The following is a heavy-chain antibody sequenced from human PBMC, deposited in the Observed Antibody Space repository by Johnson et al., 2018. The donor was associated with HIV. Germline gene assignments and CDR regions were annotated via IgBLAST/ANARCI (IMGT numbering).Heavy chain of an antibody. CDR1: GFTFSSHG. CDR3: AKLPGSGYYLDAFDI. J-gene: IGHJ3*02. V-gene: IGHV3-33*03. D-gene: IGHD3-22*01. CDR2: ISFDGNIK. Sequence: QVQLVESVGGVVQPGGSLRLSCAASGFTFSSHGMHWVRQAPGKGPEWVAVISFDGNIKKYADSVKGRFTISRDNAKNSMYLQMNSLSAEDTAVYYCAKLPGSGYYLDAFDIWGQGTMVTVSS.